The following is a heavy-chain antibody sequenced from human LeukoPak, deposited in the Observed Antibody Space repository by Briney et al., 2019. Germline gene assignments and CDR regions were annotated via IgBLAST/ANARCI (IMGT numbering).Heavy chain of an antibody. J-gene: IGHJ4*02. CDR2: ISGSGGST. D-gene: IGHD1-26*01. CDR3: ASTPWELYYFDY. V-gene: IGHV3-23*01. Sequence: GGSLRLSCAASGFTFSSYAMSWVRQAPGKGLEWVSAISGSGGSTYYADSVKGRFTISRDNSKNTLYLQMNSLRAEDTAVYYCASTPWELYYFDYWGQGTLVTVSS. CDR1: GFTFSSYA.